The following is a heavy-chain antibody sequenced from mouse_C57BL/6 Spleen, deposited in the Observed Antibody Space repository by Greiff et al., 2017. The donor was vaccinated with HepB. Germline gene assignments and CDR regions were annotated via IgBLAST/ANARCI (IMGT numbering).Heavy chain of an antibody. CDR3: ASYYDYDEGYFDY. CDR2: IYPGSGST. D-gene: IGHD2-4*01. J-gene: IGHJ2*01. CDR1: GYTFTSYW. Sequence: QVQLQQPGAELVKPGASVKMSCKASGYTFTSYWITWVKQRPGQGLEWIGDIYPGSGSTNYNEKFKSKATLTVDTSSSTAYMQLSSLTSEDSAVYYCASYYDYDEGYFDYWGQGTTLTVSP. V-gene: IGHV1-55*01.